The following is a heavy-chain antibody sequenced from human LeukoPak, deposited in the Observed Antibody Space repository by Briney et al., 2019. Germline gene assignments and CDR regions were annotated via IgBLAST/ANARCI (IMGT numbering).Heavy chain of an antibody. CDR3: ARARSGYTSGSDFDF. V-gene: IGHV3-21*01. D-gene: IGHD6-19*01. J-gene: IGHJ4*02. CDR2: ISSGSSYI. CDR1: GFTFSSYS. Sequence: PGGSLRPSCAASGFTFSSYSMNWVRQAPGEGLEWVSFISSGSSYIYYADSVKDQFTISRDNAKNSLYLQMNSLRAEDTAVYYCARARSGYTSGSDFDFWGQGTLVTVSS.